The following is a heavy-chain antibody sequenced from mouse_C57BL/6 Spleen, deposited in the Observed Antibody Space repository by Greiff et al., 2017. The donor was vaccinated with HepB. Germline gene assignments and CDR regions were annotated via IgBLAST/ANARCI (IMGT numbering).Heavy chain of an antibody. CDR2: IWSGGST. CDR3: AQRGDYLGYCAMGY. J-gene: IGHJ4*01. CDR1: GFSLTSYG. V-gene: IGHV2-2*01. Sequence: QVQLQQSGPGLVQPSQCLSITCTVSGFSLTSYGVHWVRQSPGKGLEWLGVIWSGGSTDYNAAFMSRLSISKDNSKSKVFFKMTSLQSDDTAIYYCAQRGDYLGYCAMGYWGQGTSVTFSS. D-gene: IGHD2-4*01.